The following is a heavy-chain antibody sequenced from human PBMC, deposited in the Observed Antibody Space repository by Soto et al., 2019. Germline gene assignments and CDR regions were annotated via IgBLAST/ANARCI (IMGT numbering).Heavy chain of an antibody. CDR1: GGTFSSYA. D-gene: IGHD1-26*01. CDR3: ARTGGSYYGMDV. V-gene: IGHV1-69*13. Sequence: GASVKVSCKASGGTFSSYAISWVRQAPGQGLEWMGGIIPIFGTANYAQKFQGRATITADESTSTAYMELSSLRSEDTAVYYCARTGGSYYGMDVWGQGTTVTVSS. J-gene: IGHJ6*02. CDR2: IIPIFGTA.